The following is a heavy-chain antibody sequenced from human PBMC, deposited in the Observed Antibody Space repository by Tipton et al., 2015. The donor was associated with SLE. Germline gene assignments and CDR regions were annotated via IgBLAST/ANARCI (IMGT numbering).Heavy chain of an antibody. D-gene: IGHD3-9*01. J-gene: IGHJ4*02. CDR1: GFTSSNYW. Sequence: SLRLSCAASGFTSSNYWMTWVRQAPGKGLEWVANIKKDGSQKFYVDSVKGRFTISRDNAKNSLSLQMNSLRAEDTAVYYCAKANFDWSNFDQWGQGTLVSVSS. CDR2: IKKDGSQK. V-gene: IGHV3-7*03. CDR3: AKANFDWSNFDQ.